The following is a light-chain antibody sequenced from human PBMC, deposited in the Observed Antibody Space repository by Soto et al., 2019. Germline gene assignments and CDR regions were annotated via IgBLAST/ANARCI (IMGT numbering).Light chain of an antibody. J-gene: IGKJ4*01. CDR3: LTHDAFPLT. V-gene: IGKV1-17*01. Sequence: DIQMTQSPSSLSASVGDRVTITCRASQGIRNDLGWYQQKPGKAPQRLIYDASSLQGEVPSRFSGSGSGTEITLTISSLPPEDSATYFCLTHDAFPLTFGGGTKVEIK. CDR1: QGIRND. CDR2: DAS.